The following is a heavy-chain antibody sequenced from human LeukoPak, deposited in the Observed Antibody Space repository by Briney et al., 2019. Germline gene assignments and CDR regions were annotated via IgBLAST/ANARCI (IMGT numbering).Heavy chain of an antibody. D-gene: IGHD3-10*01. J-gene: IGHJ4*02. CDR3: ARGSVWFGELSPLDY. CDR2: IYYSGST. Sequence: SETLSLTCTVSGGSISSSSYYWGWIRQPPGKGLEWIGSIYYSGSTYYNPSLKSRVTISVDTSKNQFSLKLSSVTAADTAVYYCARGSVWFGELSPLDYWGQGTLVTVSS. V-gene: IGHV4-39*01. CDR1: GGSISSSSYY.